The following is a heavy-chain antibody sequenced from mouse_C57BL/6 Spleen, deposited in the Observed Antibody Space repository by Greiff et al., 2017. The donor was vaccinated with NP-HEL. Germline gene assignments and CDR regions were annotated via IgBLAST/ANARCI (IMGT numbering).Heavy chain of an antibody. CDR3: TREGGITTVVPFAY. J-gene: IGHJ3*01. V-gene: IGHV5-9-1*02. CDR1: GFTFSSYA. Sequence: EVQLQQSGEGLVKPGGSLKLSCAASGFTFSSYAMSWVRQTPEKRLEWVAYISSGGDYIYYADPVKGRFTISRDNARNTLYLQMSSLKSEDTAMYYCTREGGITTVVPFAYWGQGTLVTVSA. CDR2: ISSGGDYI. D-gene: IGHD1-1*01.